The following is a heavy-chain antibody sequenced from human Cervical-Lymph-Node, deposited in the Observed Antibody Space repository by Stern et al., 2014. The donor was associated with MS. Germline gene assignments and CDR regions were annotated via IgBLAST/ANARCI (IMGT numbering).Heavy chain of an antibody. D-gene: IGHD1-20*01. CDR3: ARDLAEYNWNDPGFDP. V-gene: IGHV1-69*01. CDR1: GGTFSSYA. J-gene: IGHJ5*02. CDR2: IIPIFGTA. Sequence: MQLVESGAEVKKPGSSVKVSCKASGGTFSSYAISWVRQAPGQGLEWMGGIIPIFGTANYAQKFQGRVTITADESTSTAYMELSSLRSEDTAVYYCARDLAEYNWNDPGFDPWGQGTLVTVSS.